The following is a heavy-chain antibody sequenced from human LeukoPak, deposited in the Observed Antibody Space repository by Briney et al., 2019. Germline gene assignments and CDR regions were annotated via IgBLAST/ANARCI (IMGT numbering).Heavy chain of an antibody. V-gene: IGHV4-34*01. D-gene: IGHD3-10*01. CDR1: GGSFSGYY. CDR3: ARSDGYGLVGI. Sequence: SETLSLTCAVYGGSFSGYYWSWIRQPPGKGLEWIGEINHSGSTNYNPSLKSRVTISVDTSENQFSLKLSSVTAADTAVYYCARSDGYGLVGIWGQGTMVTVSS. CDR2: INHSGST. J-gene: IGHJ3*02.